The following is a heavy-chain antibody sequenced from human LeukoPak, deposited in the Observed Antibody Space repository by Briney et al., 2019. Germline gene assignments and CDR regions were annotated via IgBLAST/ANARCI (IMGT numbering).Heavy chain of an antibody. D-gene: IGHD6-19*01. J-gene: IGHJ4*02. CDR1: GFTFSSYS. Sequence: GGSLRLSCAASGFTFSSYSMNWVRQAPGKGLEWVSSISSSSSYIYYADSVKGRFTISRDNAKNSLYLQMNSLRAEDTAVYYCATRHGSGWTSDYWGQGTLVTVSS. CDR2: ISSSSSYI. V-gene: IGHV3-21*01. CDR3: ATRHGSGWTSDY.